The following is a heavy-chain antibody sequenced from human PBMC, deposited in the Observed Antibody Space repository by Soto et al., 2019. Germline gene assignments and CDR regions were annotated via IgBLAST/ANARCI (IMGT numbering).Heavy chain of an antibody. J-gene: IGHJ6*02. Sequence: GGSLRLSCAASGFTFSSYAMHWVRQAPGKGLEWVAVISYDGSNKYYADSVKGRFTISRDNSKNTLYLQMNRLRAEDTAVYYCARAHYGDYGYGMDVWGQGTTVTVSS. V-gene: IGHV3-30-3*01. CDR3: ARAHYGDYGYGMDV. CDR2: ISYDGSNK. CDR1: GFTFSSYA. D-gene: IGHD4-17*01.